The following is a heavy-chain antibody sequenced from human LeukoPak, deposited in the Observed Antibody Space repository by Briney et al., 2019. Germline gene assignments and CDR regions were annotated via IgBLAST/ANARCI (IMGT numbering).Heavy chain of an antibody. CDR3: ARETLITMVRGGRYNWFDP. V-gene: IGHV3-7*01. CDR2: IKQDGSEK. Sequence: GGSLRPSCAASGFTFSSYWMSWVRQAPGKGLEWVANIKQDGSEKYYVDSVKGRFTISRDNAKNSLYLQMNSLRAEDTAVYYCARETLITMVRGGRYNWFDPWGQGTLVTVSS. CDR1: GFTFSSYW. D-gene: IGHD3-10*01. J-gene: IGHJ5*02.